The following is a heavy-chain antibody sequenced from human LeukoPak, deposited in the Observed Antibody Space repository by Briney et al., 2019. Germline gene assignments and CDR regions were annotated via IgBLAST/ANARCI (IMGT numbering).Heavy chain of an antibody. V-gene: IGHV3-66*02. CDR2: IYSGGST. CDR3: ARSGRQLASYYYYYYMDV. CDR1: GFTVSSNY. J-gene: IGHJ6*03. Sequence: PGGSLRLSCAASGFTVSSNYMSWVRQAPGKGLEWVSVIYSGGSTYYADSVKGRFTISRDNSKNTLYLQMNSLRAEDTAVYYCARSGRQLASYYYYYYMDVWGKGTTVTVSS. D-gene: IGHD6-13*01.